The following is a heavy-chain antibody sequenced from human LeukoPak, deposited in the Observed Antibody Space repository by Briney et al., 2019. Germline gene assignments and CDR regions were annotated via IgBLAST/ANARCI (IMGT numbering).Heavy chain of an antibody. V-gene: IGHV1-2*06. CDR2: INPNSGGT. J-gene: IGHJ4*02. Sequence: GASVKVSCKASGYTFTGYYMRWVRQAPGQGLEWMGRINPNSGGTNYAQKFQGRVTMSRDTSISTAYMELSRLRSDDTAVYYCARVRTGYENFDYWGQGTLVTVSS. D-gene: IGHD3-9*01. CDR1: GYTFTGYY. CDR3: ARVRTGYENFDY.